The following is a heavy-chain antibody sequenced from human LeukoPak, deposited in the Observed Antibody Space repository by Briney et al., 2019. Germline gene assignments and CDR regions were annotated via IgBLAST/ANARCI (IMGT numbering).Heavy chain of an antibody. CDR1: GFIVSSNY. V-gene: IGHV3-66*01. J-gene: IGHJ4*02. CDR3: ARRSGEGYFDC. CDR2: IYSGGDT. D-gene: IGHD1-26*01. Sequence: GGSLRLSCAPSGFIVSSNYMTWFPQAPGKGLEWLSVIYSGGDTYYADSVKGRFTISRDNSKNTLYLQMNSLRAEDTAVYYCARRSGEGYFDCWGQGTLVTVSS.